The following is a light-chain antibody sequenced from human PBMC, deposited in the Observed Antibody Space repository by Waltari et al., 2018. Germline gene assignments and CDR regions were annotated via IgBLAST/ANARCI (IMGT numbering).Light chain of an antibody. V-gene: IGKV1-5*03. CDR3: QQYNSYPWT. Sequence: TCRASQSISSWLAWYQQKPGKAPKLLIYKAFSLESGVPARFSGSGSGTEFTLTISSLQPDDFATYYCQQYNSYPWTFGQGTKVEIK. CDR2: KAF. J-gene: IGKJ1*01. CDR1: QSISSW.